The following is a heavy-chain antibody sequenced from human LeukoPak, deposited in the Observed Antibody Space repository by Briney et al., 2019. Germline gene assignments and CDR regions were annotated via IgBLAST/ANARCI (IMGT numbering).Heavy chain of an antibody. D-gene: IGHD3-10*01. CDR2: ISGSGGST. CDR1: GFTFSSYA. J-gene: IGHJ4*02. V-gene: IGHV3-23*01. CDR3: ARRHTQGSYWGSDY. Sequence: PGGSLRLSCAASGFTFSSYAMSWVRQAPGKGLEWVSAISGSGGSTYYADSVKGRFTISRDSSKNTVYLQMSGLRDEDTAVYYCARRHTQGSYWGSDYWGQGTLVTVSS.